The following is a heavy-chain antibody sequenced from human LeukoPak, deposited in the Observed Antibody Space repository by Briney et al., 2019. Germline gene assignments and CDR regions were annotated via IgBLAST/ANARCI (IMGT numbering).Heavy chain of an antibody. CDR2: IYDTTIT. D-gene: IGHD5-12*01. CDR3: ARGIYSGWYKFDP. J-gene: IGHJ5*02. Sequence: PSETLSLICSVSGGSISSYYWSWIRQPPGKGLEWIGYIYDTTITNYNPSLKSRVTISVDTSKNEFSLILSSVTGADTAVYYCARGIYSGWYKFDPWGQGTLVTVSS. V-gene: IGHV4-59*01. CDR1: GGSISSYY.